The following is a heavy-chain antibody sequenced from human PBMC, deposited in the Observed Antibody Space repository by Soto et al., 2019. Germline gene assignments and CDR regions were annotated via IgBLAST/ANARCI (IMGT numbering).Heavy chain of an antibody. J-gene: IGHJ4*02. CDR3: ARDGDYYDSSGYQRWFDY. D-gene: IGHD3-22*01. Sequence: EVQLVESGGGLVKPGGSLRLSCAASGFTFSSYSMNWVRQAPGKGLEWVSSISSSSSYIYYADSVKGRFTISRDNAKNSLYLQMNSLRAEDTAVYYCARDGDYYDSSGYQRWFDYWGQGTLVTVSS. V-gene: IGHV3-21*01. CDR1: GFTFSSYS. CDR2: ISSSSSYI.